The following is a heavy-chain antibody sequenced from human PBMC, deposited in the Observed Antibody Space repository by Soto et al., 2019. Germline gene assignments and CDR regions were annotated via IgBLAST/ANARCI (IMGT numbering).Heavy chain of an antibody. CDR1: GFTFTSYA. D-gene: IGHD3-22*01. CDR2: ISYDGSKK. V-gene: IGHV3-30-3*01. CDR3: ARERLYESNTQYYNYGMDV. J-gene: IGHJ6*02. Sequence: LVESGGGVVQPGRSLRVSCAASGFTFTSYAMHWVRQAPGKGLEWVATISYDGSKKDYADSVKGRFTISRDNSKNTLYLQMNSLRAEDTAVYYCARERLYESNTQYYNYGMDVWGQGTTVTVSS.